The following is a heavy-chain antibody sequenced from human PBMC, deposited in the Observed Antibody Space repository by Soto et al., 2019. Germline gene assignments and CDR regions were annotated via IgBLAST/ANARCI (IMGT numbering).Heavy chain of an antibody. CDR2: ISAYNGNT. Sequence: ASVKVSCKASGYTFTSYGISWVRQAPGQGLEWMGWISAYNGNTNYAQKLQGRVTMTTDTSTSTAYMELRSLRSDDTAVYYCARDASAAGTGLGPWFDPWGPGTLVTVSS. CDR1: GYTFTSYG. J-gene: IGHJ5*02. D-gene: IGHD6-13*01. V-gene: IGHV1-18*01. CDR3: ARDASAAGTGLGPWFDP.